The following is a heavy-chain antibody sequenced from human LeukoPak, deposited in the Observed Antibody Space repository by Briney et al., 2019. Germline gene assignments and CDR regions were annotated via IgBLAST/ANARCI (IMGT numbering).Heavy chain of an antibody. CDR2: IYHSGSA. J-gene: IGHJ4*02. D-gene: IGHD6-19*01. CDR3: ARDRRGSSGWYSDFDS. CDR1: GGSISSTNW. Sequence: SGTLSLTCAVSGGSISSTNWWSWVRQPPGKGLEWIGEIYHSGSANYSPSLKSRVTISVDKSKNQFSLKLSSVTAADTAVYYCARDRRGSSGWYSDFDSWGQGILVTVSS. V-gene: IGHV4-4*02.